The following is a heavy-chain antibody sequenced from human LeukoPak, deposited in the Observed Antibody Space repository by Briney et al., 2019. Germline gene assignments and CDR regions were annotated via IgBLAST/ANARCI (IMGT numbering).Heavy chain of an antibody. D-gene: IGHD3-16*01. Sequence: GGSLRLSCAASGFTFSNAWMSWVRQAPGKGLEWVGRIKSKTDGGTTDYAAPGKGRFTISRDNSKNTLYLQMNSLRSEDTAVYYCVRGALTKVWGRKKGTDVWGKGTTVTVSS. V-gene: IGHV3-15*01. CDR1: GFTFSNAW. J-gene: IGHJ6*04. CDR3: VRGALTKVWGRKKGTDV. CDR2: IKSKTDGGTT.